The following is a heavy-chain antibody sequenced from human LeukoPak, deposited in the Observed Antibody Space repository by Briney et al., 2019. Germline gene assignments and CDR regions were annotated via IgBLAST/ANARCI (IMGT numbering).Heavy chain of an antibody. J-gene: IGHJ5*02. CDR1: GFTFSSYA. CDR3: AKDLKDCSSTSCYTPYNWFDP. Sequence: GGSLRLSCAASGFTFSSYAMSWVRQAPGKGLEWVSAISGSGGSTYYADSVKGRFTVSRDNSKNTLYLQMNSLRAEDTAVYYCAKDLKDCSSTSCYTPYNWFDPWGQGTLVTVSS. D-gene: IGHD2-2*02. CDR2: ISGSGGST. V-gene: IGHV3-23*01.